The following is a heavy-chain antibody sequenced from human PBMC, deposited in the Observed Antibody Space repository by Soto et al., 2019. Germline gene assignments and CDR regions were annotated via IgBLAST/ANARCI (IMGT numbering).Heavy chain of an antibody. D-gene: IGHD2-8*01. J-gene: IGHJ3*02. CDR3: ASAVLMAHPSAFDI. CDR1: GYSFTLYW. V-gene: IGHV5-51*01. CDR2: IYPGDSDT. Sequence: GESLKLSCKGSGYSFTLYWIGWVRQMPGKGLEWMGIIYPGDSDTRYSPSFQGQVTISADKSISTAYLQWSSLKASDTAMYYCASAVLMAHPSAFDIWGQGTMVTVSS.